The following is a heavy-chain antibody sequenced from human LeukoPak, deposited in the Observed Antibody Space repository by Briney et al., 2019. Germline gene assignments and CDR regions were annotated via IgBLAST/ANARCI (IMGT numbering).Heavy chain of an antibody. V-gene: IGHV4-34*01. D-gene: IGHD6-13*01. CDR3: ASRDIAAAGTGEYFQH. CDR1: GESFSGYY. J-gene: IGHJ1*01. Sequence: SETLSLTCAVYGESFSGYYWSWIRQPPGKGLEWIGSIYYSGSTYYNPSLKSRVTISVDTSKNQFSLKLSSVTAADTAVYYCASRDIAAAGTGEYFQHWGQGTLVTVSS. CDR2: IYYSGST.